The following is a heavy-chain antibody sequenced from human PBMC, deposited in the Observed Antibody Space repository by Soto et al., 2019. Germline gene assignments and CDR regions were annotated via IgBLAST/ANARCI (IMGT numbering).Heavy chain of an antibody. D-gene: IGHD3-10*01. V-gene: IGHV1-18*01. J-gene: IGHJ5*02. CDR1: GYTFTSYG. Sequence: QVQLVQSGAEVKKPGASVKVSCKASGYTFTSYGISWVRQAPGQGLEWMGWISAYNGNTNYAQKLQGRVTMTTDTSTSTAYRELRSLRSDDTAVYYCARAMVRGVITFNWFDPWGQGTLVTVSS. CDR2: ISAYNGNT. CDR3: ARAMVRGVITFNWFDP.